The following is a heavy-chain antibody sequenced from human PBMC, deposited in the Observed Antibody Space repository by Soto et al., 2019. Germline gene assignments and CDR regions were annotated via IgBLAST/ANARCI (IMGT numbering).Heavy chain of an antibody. CDR2: MNPNSGNT. CDR3: ARGRDIVVVVSERYMDV. Sequence: ASVKVSCTASGYTFTSYDINWVRLATGQGFEWMGWMNPNSGNTGYAQKFQGRVTMTRNTSISTAYMELSSLRSEDTAVYYCARGRDIVVVVSERYMDVWGKGTTVTVSS. V-gene: IGHV1-8*01. D-gene: IGHD2-15*01. J-gene: IGHJ6*03. CDR1: GYTFTSYD.